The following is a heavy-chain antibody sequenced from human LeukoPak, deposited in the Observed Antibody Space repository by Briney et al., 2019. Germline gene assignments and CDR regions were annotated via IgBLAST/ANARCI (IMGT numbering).Heavy chain of an antibody. J-gene: IGHJ5*02. CDR3: ARGPEGFDFLPRVDP. CDR1: GFTVSSNY. CDR2: IYSGGST. D-gene: IGHD3-9*01. V-gene: IGHV3-53*01. Sequence: GGSLRLSCAASGFTVSSNYMSWVRQAPGRGLEWVSVIYSGGSTYYADSVKGRFTISRDNSKNTLYLQMNSLRAEDTAVYYCARGPEGFDFLPRVDPWGQGTLVTVSS.